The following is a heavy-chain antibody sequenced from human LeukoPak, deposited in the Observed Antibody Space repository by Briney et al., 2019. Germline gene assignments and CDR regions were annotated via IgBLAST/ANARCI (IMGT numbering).Heavy chain of an antibody. CDR2: MYLSGTT. V-gene: IGHV4-38-2*01. CDR1: TYSISSGYS. J-gene: IGHJ3*01. CDR3: AKTDYGHYSGFEV. Sequence: SETLSLTCVVSTYSISSGYSWGWIRQPPGKGLEWIGSMYLSGTTHYNPSLKSRVTISVDKSENQFSPKVMFVTAADSAIYFCAKTDYGHYSGFEVWGQGIMVTVSS. D-gene: IGHD4-17*01.